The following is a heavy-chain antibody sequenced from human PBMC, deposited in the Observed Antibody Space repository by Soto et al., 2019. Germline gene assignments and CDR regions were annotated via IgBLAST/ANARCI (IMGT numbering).Heavy chain of an antibody. CDR2: VNPILSLS. D-gene: IGHD3-10*01. CDR1: GDTFNFYS. J-gene: IGHJ4*02. V-gene: IGHV1-69*02. CDR3: AASYGSGYRAFDY. Sequence: QVQLVQSGAEVKRPGSSVKVSCKASGDTFNFYSINWVRQAPGLGLEWVGRVNPILSLSNYAQRFQGRVTMTADKSTSTAYMILNSLRSEDTAIYYCAASYGSGYRAFDYWGQGALVTVSS.